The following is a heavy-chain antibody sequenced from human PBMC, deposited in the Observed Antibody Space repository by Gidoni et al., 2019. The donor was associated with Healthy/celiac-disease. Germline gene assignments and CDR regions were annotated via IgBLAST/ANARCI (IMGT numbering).Heavy chain of an antibody. V-gene: IGHV1-69*01. Sequence: QVQLVQSGAEVKTPGSSVKVSCKASAGTFSSYAISWVRQAPGQGLEWMGGIIPIVGTANYAQKFQGRVTITADESTSKAYMEMSSLRSEETAVYYGAIYDSSGNDDFDIWGQGTMVTVSS. CDR1: AGTFSSYA. J-gene: IGHJ3*02. CDR3: AIYDSSGNDDFDI. D-gene: IGHD3-22*01. CDR2: IIPIVGTA.